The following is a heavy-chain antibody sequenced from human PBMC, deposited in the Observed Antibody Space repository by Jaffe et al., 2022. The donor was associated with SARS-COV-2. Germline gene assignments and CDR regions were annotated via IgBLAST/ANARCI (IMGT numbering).Heavy chain of an antibody. CDR2: IYNSGRI. CDR1: GGSINSYY. D-gene: IGHD3-3*01. V-gene: IGHV4-59*01. CDR3: AATPYYDFWTGHIPFDY. Sequence: QVQLQESGPGLVKPSETLPLTCSVSGGSINSYYWSWIRQPPGKGLEWIGYIYNSGRIKYNPSLGSRVTILLDESMNQFSLKLTSVTAADTAVYFCAATPYYDFWTGHIPFDYWGQGTLVTVSS. J-gene: IGHJ4*02.